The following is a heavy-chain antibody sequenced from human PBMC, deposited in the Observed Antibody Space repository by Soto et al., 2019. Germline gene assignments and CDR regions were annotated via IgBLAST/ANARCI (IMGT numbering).Heavy chain of an antibody. Sequence: PGGSLRLSCAASGFSFSNYGMHWVRQAPGKGLEWVSSISSSSSYIYYADSVKGRFTISRDNAKNSLYLQMNSLRAEDTAVYYCAREGVAQSRLFDYWGQGTLVTVSS. J-gene: IGHJ4*02. CDR1: GFSFSNYG. CDR2: ISSSSSYI. CDR3: AREGVAQSRLFDY. V-gene: IGHV3-21*01. D-gene: IGHD2-15*01.